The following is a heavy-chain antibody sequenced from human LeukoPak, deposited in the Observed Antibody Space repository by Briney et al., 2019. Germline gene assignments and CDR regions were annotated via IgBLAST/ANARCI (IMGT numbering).Heavy chain of an antibody. CDR2: IYNSGST. J-gene: IGHJ3*02. Sequence: PSETLSLTCTVSGASISTFYWSWIRQPPGKGLEWVAYIYNSGSTSYNPSLKSRVTISMNTSKNQFSLKLSSVTAADTAVYYCARGPGGGSYSDAFDIWGQGTMVTVSS. CDR3: ARGPGGGSYSDAFDI. CDR1: GASISTFY. D-gene: IGHD1-26*01. V-gene: IGHV4-59*01.